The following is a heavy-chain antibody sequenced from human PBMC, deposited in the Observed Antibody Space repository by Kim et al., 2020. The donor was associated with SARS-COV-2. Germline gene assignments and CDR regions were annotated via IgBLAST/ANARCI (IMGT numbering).Heavy chain of an antibody. V-gene: IGHV3-53*01. D-gene: IGHD3-10*01. CDR1: GFTVSSNY. J-gene: IGHJ4*02. CDR2: IYSGGST. CDR3: ARERREWFGELPT. Sequence: GGSLRLSCAASGFTVSSNYMSWVRQAPGKGLEWVSVIYSGGSTYYADSVKGRFTISRDNSKNTLYLQMNSLRAEDTAVYYCARERREWFGELPTWGQGTLVTVSS.